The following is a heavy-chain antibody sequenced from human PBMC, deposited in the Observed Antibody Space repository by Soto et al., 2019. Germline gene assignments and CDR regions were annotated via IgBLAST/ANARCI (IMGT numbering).Heavy chain of an antibody. Sequence: EVQLLESGGGLVQPGGSLRLSCVASGFSFSSYAMSWVRQAPGKGLEWVSGISGSGGSAFHADSVRGRFTVSRDNPNNTLYLQMNRLRAEDTAIYYCAEVGRYDLWSGSAIKFNWLDPWGRRTLVTVSS. J-gene: IGHJ5*02. CDR3: AEVGRYDLWSGSAIKFNWLDP. D-gene: IGHD3-3*01. CDR1: GFSFSSYA. V-gene: IGHV3-23*01. CDR2: ISGSGGSA.